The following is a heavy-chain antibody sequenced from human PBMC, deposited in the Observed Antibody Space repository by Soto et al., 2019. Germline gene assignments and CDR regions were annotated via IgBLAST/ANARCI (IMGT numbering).Heavy chain of an antibody. V-gene: IGHV1-69*13. D-gene: IGHD6-6*01. J-gene: IGHJ5*01. CDR1: GYTFTSYY. CDR3: ARDVPISAARPGRSFDF. CDR2: IIPIFGTA. Sequence: SVKVACKSSGYTFTSYYMHWVRQAPGQGLEWMGGIIPIFGTANYAQKFQGRVTITADESTSTAYMELSSLRSEDTAVYYCARDVPISAARPGRSFDFPG.